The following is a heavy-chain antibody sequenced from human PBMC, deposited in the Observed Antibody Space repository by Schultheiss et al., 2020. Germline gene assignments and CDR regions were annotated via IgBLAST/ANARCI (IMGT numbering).Heavy chain of an antibody. Sequence: GGSLRLSCAASGFIFSTYSMNWVRQAPGQGLEWVSSISRSSSYIYYADSVKGPFTISRDNSKNTLYLQMNSLRAEDTAVYYCARDGYSGSYYWAFDYWGQGTLVTVSS. J-gene: IGHJ4*02. CDR1: GFIFSTYS. D-gene: IGHD1-26*01. CDR3: ARDGYSGSYYWAFDY. V-gene: IGHV3-21*01. CDR2: ISRSSSYI.